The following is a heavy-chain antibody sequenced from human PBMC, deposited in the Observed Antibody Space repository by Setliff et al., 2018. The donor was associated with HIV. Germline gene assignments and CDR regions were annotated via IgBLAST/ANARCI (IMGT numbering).Heavy chain of an antibody. V-gene: IGHV3-66*02. CDR2: LYGSGDT. CDR1: GFTLSNTY. CDR3: ARVLPYNSALDK. J-gene: IGHJ4*02. D-gene: IGHD6-19*01. Sequence: SLRLSCAASGFTLSNTYMAWVRQAPGKRPEWVSTLYGSGDTYHADPVKGRFTLSRDTSKNTMFLQMNSLRHEDTALYYCARVLPYNSALDKWGQGTLVTVSS.